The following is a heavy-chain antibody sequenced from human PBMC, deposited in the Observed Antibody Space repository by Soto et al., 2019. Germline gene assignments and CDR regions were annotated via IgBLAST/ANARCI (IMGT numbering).Heavy chain of an antibody. Sequence: SVKVSCKASGGTFSSYAISWVRQAPGQGLEWMGGIIPIFGTANYAQKFQGRVTITADKSTSTAYMELSSVRAEDTAVYYCARERQWELLRYGMDVWGQGTTVTVSS. CDR2: IIPIFGTA. D-gene: IGHD1-26*01. CDR1: GGTFSSYA. CDR3: ARERQWELLRYGMDV. V-gene: IGHV1-69*06. J-gene: IGHJ6*02.